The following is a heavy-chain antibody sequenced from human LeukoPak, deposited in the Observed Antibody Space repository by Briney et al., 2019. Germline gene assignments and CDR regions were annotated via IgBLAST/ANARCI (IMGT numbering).Heavy chain of an antibody. Sequence: SETLSLTCTVSGASISSYYWSWIRQPPGKGLEWIGYIYYSGSTNYNPALKSRVTISEDTSKNQISLKLSSVTAADTAVYYCARVRGYYDSSRYDYWGQGTLVTVSS. D-gene: IGHD3-22*01. CDR1: GASISSYY. CDR2: IYYSGST. J-gene: IGHJ4*02. V-gene: IGHV4-59*01. CDR3: ARVRGYYDSSRYDY.